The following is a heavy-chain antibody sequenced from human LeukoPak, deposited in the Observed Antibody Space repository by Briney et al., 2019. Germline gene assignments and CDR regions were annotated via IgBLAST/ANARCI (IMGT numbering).Heavy chain of an antibody. V-gene: IGHV4-34*01. CDR1: GGSFSGYY. D-gene: IGHD3-10*01. J-gene: IGHJ6*02. CDR3: ARVGPDYYGSGSYYRYYYGMDV. CDR2: INHSGST. Sequence: SETLSLTCAVYGGSFSGYYWSWIRQPPGKGLEWIGEINHSGSTNYNPSLKSRVTISVDTSKNQFSLKLSSVTAADTAVYYCARVGPDYYGSGSYYRYYYGMDVWGQGTTVTVSS.